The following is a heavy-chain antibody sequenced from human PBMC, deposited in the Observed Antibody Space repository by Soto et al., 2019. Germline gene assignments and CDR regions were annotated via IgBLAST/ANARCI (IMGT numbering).Heavy chain of an antibody. Sequence: SEALSLTCAVYGGSCSGYYWSWIRQPPGKGLEWIGEINHSGSTNCNPALKSRVTISLDTSKNQFSLKLSSVTAADTAVYYCARGHSGSYPGDWGQGTLVTLSS. D-gene: IGHD1-26*01. V-gene: IGHV4-34*01. CDR2: INHSGST. CDR3: ARGHSGSYPGD. J-gene: IGHJ4*02. CDR1: GGSCSGYY.